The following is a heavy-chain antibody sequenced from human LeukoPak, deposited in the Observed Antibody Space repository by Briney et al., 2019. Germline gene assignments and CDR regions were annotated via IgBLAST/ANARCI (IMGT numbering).Heavy chain of an antibody. CDR3: ARSYVLNFFNP. J-gene: IGHJ5*02. CDR1: GFTFSTFH. D-gene: IGHD3-10*02. Sequence: PGGSLRLSCATSGFTFSTFHMHWVRQAPGRVPEWVAFIQNDGGNEYYGDSVKGRFTISRDNSKSTLYLQLNSLTTEDTAVYYCARSYVLNFFNPWGQGTLVTVSS. V-gene: IGHV3-30*02. CDR2: IQNDGGNE.